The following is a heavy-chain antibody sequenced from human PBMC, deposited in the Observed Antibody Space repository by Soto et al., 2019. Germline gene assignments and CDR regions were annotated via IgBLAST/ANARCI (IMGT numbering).Heavy chain of an antibody. CDR3: ARDHRPIIDYYGDYDY. V-gene: IGHV3-30-3*01. CDR1: GFTFSSYA. J-gene: IGHJ4*02. D-gene: IGHD4-17*01. Sequence: GGSLRLSCAASGFTFSSYAMHWVRQAPGKGLEWVAVISYDGSSKYYADSVKGRFTISRDNSKNTLYLQMNSLRAEDTAVYYCARDHRPIIDYYGDYDYWGQGTLVTVSS. CDR2: ISYDGSSK.